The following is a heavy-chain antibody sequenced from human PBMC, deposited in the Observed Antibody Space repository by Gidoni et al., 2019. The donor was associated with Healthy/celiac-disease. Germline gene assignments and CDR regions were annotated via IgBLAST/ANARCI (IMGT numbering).Heavy chain of an antibody. CDR3: ARVTGSGSEFDY. Sequence: QVQLQESGPGLVKPSETLSLTCTVSGCSISSYYWSWIRQPPGKGLEWIGYIYYSGSTNYNPSLKSRVTISVDTSKNQFSLKLSSVTAADTAVYYCARVTGSGSEFDYWGQGTLVTVSS. V-gene: IGHV4-59*01. D-gene: IGHD3-10*01. CDR2: IYYSGST. J-gene: IGHJ4*02. CDR1: GCSISSYY.